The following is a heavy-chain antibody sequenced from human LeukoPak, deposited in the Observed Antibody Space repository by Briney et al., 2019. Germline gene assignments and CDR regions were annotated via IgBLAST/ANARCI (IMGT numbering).Heavy chain of an antibody. V-gene: IGHV3-23*01. CDR3: AKGTEILRYFDWLPLNWFDP. J-gene: IGHJ5*02. D-gene: IGHD3-9*01. CDR1: GFTFSSYG. Sequence: GGSLRLSCAASGFTFSSYGMSWVRQAPGKGLEWVSSFSGSGGRTYFADSVKGRFTISRDNSKNTLYLQMNSLRAEDTAVYYCAKGTEILRYFDWLPLNWFDPWGQGTLVTVSS. CDR2: FSGSGGRT.